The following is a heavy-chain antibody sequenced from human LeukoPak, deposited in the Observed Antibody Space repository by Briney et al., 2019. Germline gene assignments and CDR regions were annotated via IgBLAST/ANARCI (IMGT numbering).Heavy chain of an antibody. V-gene: IGHV3-23*01. CDR1: GFTFSNYA. CDR2: ISTSGSST. CDR3: RGIGGVTVFHY. Sequence: GGTLRLSCAASGFTFSNYAMTWVRQAPGMGLEWVSSISTSGSSTYYADYVKGRFTIYRDNSRTTLYLQMNSLRAEDTAVYYCRGIGGVTVFHYWGQGTLVTVSS. J-gene: IGHJ4*02. D-gene: IGHD3-16*02.